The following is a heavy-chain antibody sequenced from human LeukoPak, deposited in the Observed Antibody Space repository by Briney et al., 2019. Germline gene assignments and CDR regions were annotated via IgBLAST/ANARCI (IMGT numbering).Heavy chain of an antibody. J-gene: IGHJ4*02. CDR3: AKGYSSGWYYFDY. CDR1: GFTFGAYT. D-gene: IGHD6-13*01. CDR2: ISGSGGST. V-gene: IGHV3-23*01. Sequence: GGSLRLSCAASGFTFGAYTINWVRQAPGKGLEWVSAISGSGGSTNYADSVRGRFTVSRDDSKNTLYLQMNSLRAEDTAVYYCAKGYSSGWYYFDYWGQGTLVTVSS.